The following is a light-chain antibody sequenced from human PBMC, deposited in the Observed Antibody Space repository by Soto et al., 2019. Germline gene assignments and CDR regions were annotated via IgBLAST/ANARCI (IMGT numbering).Light chain of an antibody. CDR3: QQYNSYKT. V-gene: IGKV1-5*01. Sequence: DIQMTQSPSTLSASVGDRVTITCRASQSISSWLAWYQQKPGKAPKLLIYDASSLESGVPSRFSDSGSGTEFTLTISSLQPDDFATYYCQQYNSYKTFGQGTKVEI. CDR1: QSISSW. J-gene: IGKJ1*01. CDR2: DAS.